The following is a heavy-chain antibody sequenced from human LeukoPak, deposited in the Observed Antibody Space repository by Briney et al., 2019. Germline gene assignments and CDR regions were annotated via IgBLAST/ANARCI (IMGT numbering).Heavy chain of an antibody. Sequence: SGGSLRLSCAASQFYMNWVRQAPGKGLEWVSTIYSGGSTYYADSVKGRFIISRHNSKNTLYLQMNSLRAEDTAVYYCARDQYDILTGWGFAFDTWGQGTMVTVSS. J-gene: IGHJ3*02. CDR2: IYSGGST. V-gene: IGHV3-53*04. CDR1: QFY. CDR3: ARDQYDILTGWGFAFDT. D-gene: IGHD3-9*01.